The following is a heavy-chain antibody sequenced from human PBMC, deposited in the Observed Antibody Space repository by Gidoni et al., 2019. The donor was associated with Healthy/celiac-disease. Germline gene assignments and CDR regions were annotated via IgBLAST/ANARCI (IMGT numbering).Heavy chain of an antibody. CDR1: GFTFSSYA. Sequence: EVQLLESGGGLVQPGGSLRLSCAASGFTFSSYAMSWVRQAPGKGLEWVSAISGSGGSTYYADSVKGRFTISRDNSKNTLYLQMNSLRAEDTAVYYCAKDGRKDVLLWFGELFPDYWGQGTLVTVSS. CDR3: AKDGRKDVLLWFGELFPDY. CDR2: ISGSGGST. V-gene: IGHV3-23*01. J-gene: IGHJ4*02. D-gene: IGHD3-10*01.